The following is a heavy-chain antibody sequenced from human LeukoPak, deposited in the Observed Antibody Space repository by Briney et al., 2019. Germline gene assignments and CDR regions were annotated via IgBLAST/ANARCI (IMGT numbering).Heavy chain of an antibody. D-gene: IGHD5-18*01. CDR3: ARPLRGYSYRAEKKSGDYCYMDV. CDR2: IYYSGST. V-gene: IGHV4-59*08. J-gene: IGHJ6*03. Sequence: PSETLSLTCTVSGGSISSYYWSWIRQPPGKGLEWIGYIYYSGSTNYNPSLKSRVTISVDTSKNQFPLKLSSVTAADTAVYYCARPLRGYSYRAEKKSGDYCYMDVWGKGTTVTVSS. CDR1: GGSISSYY.